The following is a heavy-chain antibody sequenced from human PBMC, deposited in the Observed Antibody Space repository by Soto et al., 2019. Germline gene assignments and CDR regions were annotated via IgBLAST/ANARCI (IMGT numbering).Heavy chain of an antibody. Sequence: PGGSLRLSCVASGFTFSDYYMAWIRRAPGKGLEWVSYISDGGSYTNHGTSVRGRVSVSRDNARNSLYLQMNSLRVEDTGIYYCARAPGAVNSYDGVDLWGQGTTVTLSS. V-gene: IGHV3-11*06. CDR2: ISDGGSYT. J-gene: IGHJ6*02. CDR3: ARAPGAVNSYDGVDL. D-gene: IGHD6-19*01. CDR1: GFTFSDYY.